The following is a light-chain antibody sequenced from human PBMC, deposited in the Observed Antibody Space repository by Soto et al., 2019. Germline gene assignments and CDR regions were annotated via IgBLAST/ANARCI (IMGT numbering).Light chain of an antibody. CDR1: QSLTTNY. Sequence: EIVLTQSPGTLSLSPGERVTLSCRASQSLTTNYLAWYQQKPGQAPRLLIYGASNRATGVPDRFSGSGSGTDFTLTITRLEPGDFAVYYCRQDGGWAVGYGFGQGTKLGVK. J-gene: IGKJ2*03. CDR2: GAS. CDR3: RQDGGWAVGYG. V-gene: IGKV3-20*01.